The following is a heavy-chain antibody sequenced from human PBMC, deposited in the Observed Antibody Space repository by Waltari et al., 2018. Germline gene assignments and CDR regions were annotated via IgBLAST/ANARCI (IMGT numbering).Heavy chain of an antibody. D-gene: IGHD1-26*01. CDR2: IIPIFGTA. CDR1: GGTFSSYP. Sequence: QVQLVQSGAEVKKPGSSVKVSCKAYGGTFSSYPIRWWRQAPGQGLEWMWGIIPIFGTANYAQKFQGRVTITTDESTSTAYMELSSLRSEDTAVYYCARGPPWGLVGARGYFQHWGQGTLVTVSS. J-gene: IGHJ1*01. V-gene: IGHV1-69*05. CDR3: ARGPPWGLVGARGYFQH.